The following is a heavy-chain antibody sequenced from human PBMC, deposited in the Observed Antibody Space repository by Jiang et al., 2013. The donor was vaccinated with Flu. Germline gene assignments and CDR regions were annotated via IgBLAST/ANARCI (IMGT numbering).Heavy chain of an antibody. J-gene: IGHJ4*02. CDR2: IYYGAST. V-gene: IGHV4-61*01. CDR3: ACHRITGTSFVPPDY. CDR1: GGSVSSNSDY. D-gene: IGHD1-7*01. Sequence: GPGLVKPSETLSLTCAVSGGSVSSNSDYWSWIRQPPGKGLEWIGYIYYGASTHYNPSLKSRVTISVDTSKNQFSLKLSSVTAADTAVYYCACHRITGTSFVPPDYWGQGTLVTVSS.